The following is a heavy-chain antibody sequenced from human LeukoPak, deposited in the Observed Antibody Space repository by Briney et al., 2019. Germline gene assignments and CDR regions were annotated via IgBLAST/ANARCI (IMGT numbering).Heavy chain of an antibody. CDR1: GYTFTELS. CDR3: ARGSAALDY. V-gene: IGHV1-24*01. J-gene: IGHJ4*02. CDR2: FDPEDGET. Sequence: ASVKVSCKVSGYTFTELSMHWVRQAPGKGLEWMGGFDPEDGETIYAQKFQGRVTMTTDTSTSTAYMELRSLRSDDTAVYYCARGSAALDYWGQGTLVTVSS. D-gene: IGHD2-2*01.